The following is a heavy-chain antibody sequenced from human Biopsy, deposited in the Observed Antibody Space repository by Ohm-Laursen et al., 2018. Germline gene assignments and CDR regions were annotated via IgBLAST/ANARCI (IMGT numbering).Heavy chain of an antibody. Sequence: GASVKVSCKASGGTFINYATSWVRQAPGQGLEWMGGIIPMFGTANYAQMFQGRVTISADESTSTSYMELSSLTTEDTAIYYCARGPHSGSHSCFDYWGRGTLVTVSS. CDR2: IIPMFGTA. CDR3: ARGPHSGSHSCFDY. D-gene: IGHD1-26*01. J-gene: IGHJ4*02. V-gene: IGHV1-69*13. CDR1: GGTFINYA.